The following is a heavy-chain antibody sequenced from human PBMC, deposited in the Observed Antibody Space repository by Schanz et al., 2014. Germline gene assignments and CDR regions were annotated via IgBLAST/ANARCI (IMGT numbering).Heavy chain of an antibody. CDR3: ARDAADFYDILTEEDY. J-gene: IGHJ4*02. CDR2: ISVYTGNT. D-gene: IGHD3-9*01. Sequence: QDQLLQSGAAVKKPGSSVRVSCKASGGTLDTYKIAWVRQVPGQGLEWVGWISVYTGNTKYGQKVQGRVTMTADTSTSTACMELRSLRSDDTDVYYCARDAADFYDILTEEDYWGQGTLVTVSS. CDR1: GGTLDTYK. V-gene: IGHV1-18*01.